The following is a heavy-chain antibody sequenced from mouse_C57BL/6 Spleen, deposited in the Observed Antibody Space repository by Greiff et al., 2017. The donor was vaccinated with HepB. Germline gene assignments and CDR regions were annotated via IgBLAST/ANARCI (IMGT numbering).Heavy chain of an antibody. J-gene: IGHJ3*01. D-gene: IGHD1-1*01. Sequence: EVKVVESGGGLVQPGGSLSLSCAASGFTFTDYYMSWVRQPPGKALEWLGFIRNKANGYTTEYSAYVKGRFTISRDNSQSILYLQMKALRAEDSATYYCARYNGDGPLFAYWGQGTLVTVSA. CDR3: ARYNGDGPLFAY. CDR2: IRNKANGYTT. V-gene: IGHV7-3*01. CDR1: GFTFTDYY.